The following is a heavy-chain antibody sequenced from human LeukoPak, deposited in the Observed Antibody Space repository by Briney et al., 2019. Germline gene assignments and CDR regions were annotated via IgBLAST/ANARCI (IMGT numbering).Heavy chain of an antibody. CDR3: ARAGAVAQFDH. J-gene: IGHJ5*02. CDR1: GGTFSSYA. Sequence: ASVNVSCKASGGTFSSYAISWVRQAPGQGLEWMGGIIPIFGTANYAQKLQGRVTMTTDTSTSTAYMELRSLRSDDMAVYYCARAGAVAQFDHWGQGTLVTVSS. D-gene: IGHD6-19*01. CDR2: IIPIFGTA. V-gene: IGHV1-69*05.